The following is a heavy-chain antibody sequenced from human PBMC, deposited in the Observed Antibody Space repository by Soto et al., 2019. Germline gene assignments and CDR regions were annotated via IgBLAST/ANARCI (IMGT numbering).Heavy chain of an antibody. Sequence: ASVKVSCKPSGYPFTDLYIHWVRQAPGLGLEWMGWIDPRSGASRKTQRFQGRFTMTRDTYTNTVYMELSSLRSDDTAVYFCARDTYGPLDYWGQGTMVTVPS. CDR1: GYPFTDLY. CDR3: ARDTYGPLDY. CDR2: IDPRSGAS. J-gene: IGHJ4*02. V-gene: IGHV1-2*02. D-gene: IGHD3-10*01.